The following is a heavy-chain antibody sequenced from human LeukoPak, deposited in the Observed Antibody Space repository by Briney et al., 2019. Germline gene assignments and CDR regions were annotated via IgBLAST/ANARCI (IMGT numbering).Heavy chain of an antibody. CDR1: GGSISSYY. D-gene: IGHD3-16*01. Sequence: SETLSLTCTVSGGSISSYYWSWIRQPPGKGLEWIGYIYYSGSTNYNPSLKSGVTISVDTSKNQFSLKLSSVTAADTAVYYCARDWGVGPMPKSRFDPWGQGTLVTVSS. V-gene: IGHV4-59*01. J-gene: IGHJ5*02. CDR2: IYYSGST. CDR3: ARDWGVGPMPKSRFDP.